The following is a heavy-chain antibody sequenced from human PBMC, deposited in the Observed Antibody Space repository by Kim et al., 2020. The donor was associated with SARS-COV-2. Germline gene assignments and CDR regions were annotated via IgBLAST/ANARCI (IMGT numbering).Heavy chain of an antibody. CDR3: ARDLPYYDILTGYMDGVGFDY. Sequence: GGSLRLSCAASGFTFSSYSMNWVRQAPGKGLEWVSSISSSSSYIYYADSVKGRFTISRDNAKNSLYLQMNSLRAEDTAVYYCARDLPYYDILTGYMDGVGFDYWGQGTLVTVSS. V-gene: IGHV3-21*01. CDR1: GFTFSSYS. D-gene: IGHD3-9*01. J-gene: IGHJ4*02. CDR2: ISSSSSYI.